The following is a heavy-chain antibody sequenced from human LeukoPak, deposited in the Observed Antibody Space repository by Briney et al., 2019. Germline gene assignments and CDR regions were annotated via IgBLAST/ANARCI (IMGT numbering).Heavy chain of an antibody. Sequence: GASVKVSCKTSGYTFTNYDINWVRQATGQGLEWMGWMNPNSGNTGYAQKFQGRVTMTRNISTSTAYMELSSLRSEDTAVYYCARDTAYYYDSSGYPLGAFDIWGQGTMVTVSS. CDR1: GYTFTNYD. V-gene: IGHV1-8*01. D-gene: IGHD3-22*01. CDR2: MNPNSGNT. J-gene: IGHJ3*02. CDR3: ARDTAYYYDSSGYPLGAFDI.